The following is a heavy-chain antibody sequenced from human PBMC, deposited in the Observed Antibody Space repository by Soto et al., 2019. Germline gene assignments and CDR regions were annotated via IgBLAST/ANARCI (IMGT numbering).Heavy chain of an antibody. CDR2: ISAYNSNT. CDR1: GYTFTSYG. V-gene: IGHV1-18*01. J-gene: IGHJ5*02. D-gene: IGHD3-3*01. Sequence: GASVKVSCKASGYTFTSYGIIWVRQAPGQRHERMGWISAYNSNTNYAQKLQGRVTMTTDTSTSTTYMELRSLRSDDTAVYYCARGSYDFWSGYYCGFSFDPWGQGTLVTVSS. CDR3: ARGSYDFWSGYYCGFSFDP.